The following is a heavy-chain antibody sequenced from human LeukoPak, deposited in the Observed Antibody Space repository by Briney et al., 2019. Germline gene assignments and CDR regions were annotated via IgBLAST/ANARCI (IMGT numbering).Heavy chain of an antibody. CDR2: INPNSGGT. V-gene: IGHV1-2*02. Sequence: ASVKVSCKASGYTFTGYYMHRVRQAPGQGLEWMGWINPNSGGTNYAQKFQGRVTMTRDTSISTAYMELSRLRSDDTAVYYCAREYTTVVTVGYWGQGTLVTVSS. CDR3: AREYTTVVTVGY. CDR1: GYTFTGYY. D-gene: IGHD4-23*01. J-gene: IGHJ4*02.